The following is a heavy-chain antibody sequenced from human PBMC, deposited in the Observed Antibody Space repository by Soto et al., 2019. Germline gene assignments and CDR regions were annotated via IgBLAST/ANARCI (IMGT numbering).Heavy chain of an antibody. J-gene: IGHJ4*02. CDR2: ISYNRNT. D-gene: IGHD1-1*01. V-gene: IGHV4-59*12. CDR1: GGSIYRYY. CDR3: ARTIGDWNPLDY. Sequence: SETLSLTCTVSGGSIYRYYWTWIRKPPGKGLEWIGYISYNRNTNYNPSLKSRLTISVDTPKNQFSLKLTSVTAADTAVYYCARTIGDWNPLDYWGQGTLVTVSS.